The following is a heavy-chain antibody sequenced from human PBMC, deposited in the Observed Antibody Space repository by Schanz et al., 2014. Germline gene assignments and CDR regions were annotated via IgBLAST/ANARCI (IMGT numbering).Heavy chain of an antibody. Sequence: QVQLVQSGAEVKKPGSSVTVSCKASGDTLSSYGISWVRQAPGQGLEWMGRIIPNLGSANYAQKFQGRVTITADISTSTVYMELSSLRPEDTAIYYCARGNTIFGVVILGWLDPWGQGTLVTVSS. V-gene: IGHV1-69*04. D-gene: IGHD3-3*01. CDR3: ARGNTIFGVVILGWLDP. CDR2: IIPNLGSA. CDR1: GDTLSSYG. J-gene: IGHJ5*02.